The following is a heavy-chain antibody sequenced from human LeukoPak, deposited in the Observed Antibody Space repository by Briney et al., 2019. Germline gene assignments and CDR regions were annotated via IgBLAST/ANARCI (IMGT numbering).Heavy chain of an antibody. V-gene: IGHV4-34*01. D-gene: IGHD3-16*01. CDR3: ARDRVWRGGIDY. J-gene: IGHJ4*02. Sequence: ASETLSLTCAVYGGSFSGYYWSWIRQPPGKGLEWIGEINHSGSTNYNPSLKSRVTISVDTSKNQFSLKLSSVTAADTAVYYCARDRVWRGGIDYWGQGTLVTVSS. CDR1: GGSFSGYY. CDR2: INHSGST.